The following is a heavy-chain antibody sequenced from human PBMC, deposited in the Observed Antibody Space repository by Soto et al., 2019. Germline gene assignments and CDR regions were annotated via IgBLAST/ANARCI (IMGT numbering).Heavy chain of an antibody. CDR3: ARLTTVTSRVLDY. Sequence: QVQLQESGPGLVKPSGTLSLTCAVSGGSISSSNWWSWVRQPPGKGLEWIGEIYHSGSTNYNPSLRGRVPSSVDKSKNQFSLKLSSVTAADTAVYYCARLTTVTSRVLDYWGQGTLVTVSS. D-gene: IGHD4-17*01. CDR1: GGSISSSNW. V-gene: IGHV4-4*02. CDR2: IYHSGST. J-gene: IGHJ4*02.